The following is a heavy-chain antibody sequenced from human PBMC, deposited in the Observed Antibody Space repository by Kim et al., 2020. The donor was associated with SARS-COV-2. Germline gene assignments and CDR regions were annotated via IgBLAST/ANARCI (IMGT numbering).Heavy chain of an antibody. CDR2: ISSSSSTI. J-gene: IGHJ3*02. Sequence: GGSLRLSCAASGFTFSSYSMNWVRQAPGKGLEWVSYISSSSSTIYYADSVKGRFTISRDNAKNSLYLQMNSLRDEDTAVYYCARDVYSSGLDAFDIWGQGTMVTVSS. CDR1: GFTFSSYS. V-gene: IGHV3-48*02. D-gene: IGHD6-19*01. CDR3: ARDVYSSGLDAFDI.